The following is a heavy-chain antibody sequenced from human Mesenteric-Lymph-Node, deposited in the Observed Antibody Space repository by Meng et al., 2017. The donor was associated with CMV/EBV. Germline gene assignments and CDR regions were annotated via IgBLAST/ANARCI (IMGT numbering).Heavy chain of an antibody. J-gene: IGHJ3*02. V-gene: IGHV3-23*01. Sequence: ETLSLTCTVSGGSVSGDTYYWSWLRQPPGKGLEWVSAISGSGGSTYYADSVKGRFTISRDNSKNTLYLQMNSLRAEDTAVYYCAKDRCCSSTTDGAFDIWGQGTMVTVSS. CDR1: GGSVSGDTYY. CDR3: AKDRCCSSTTDGAFDI. CDR2: ISGSGGST. D-gene: IGHD2-2*01.